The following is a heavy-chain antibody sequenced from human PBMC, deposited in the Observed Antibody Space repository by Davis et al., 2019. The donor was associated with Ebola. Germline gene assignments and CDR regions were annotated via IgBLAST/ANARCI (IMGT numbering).Heavy chain of an antibody. CDR1: GGSFSGYY. Sequence: SETLSLTCAVYGGSFSGYYWSWIRQPPGKGLEWIGEINHSGSTNYNPSLKSRVTISVDTSKNQLSLKLSSVTAANTAVYYCARGDYDYIWGSYPLDYWGQGSLVTVSS. CDR2: INHSGST. D-gene: IGHD3-16*02. CDR3: ARGDYDYIWGSYPLDY. J-gene: IGHJ4*02. V-gene: IGHV4-34*01.